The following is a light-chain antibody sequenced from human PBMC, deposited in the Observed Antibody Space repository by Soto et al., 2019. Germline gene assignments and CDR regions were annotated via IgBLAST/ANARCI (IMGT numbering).Light chain of an antibody. CDR2: DAS. V-gene: IGKV1-33*01. Sequence: DIQMTQSPSSLSASVGDRVTITFQASQDISNYLNWYQQKQGKPPKLLIYDASNLETGVPSRFSGSGSGTDFSLTITSLQPEDFETYYCQQYDNVPLTFGGGTKVDIK. J-gene: IGKJ4*01. CDR1: QDISNY. CDR3: QQYDNVPLT.